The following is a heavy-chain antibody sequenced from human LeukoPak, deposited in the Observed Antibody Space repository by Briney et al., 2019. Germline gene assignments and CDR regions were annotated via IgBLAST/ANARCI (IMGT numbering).Heavy chain of an antibody. CDR2: INPNSGGT. CDR1: GYTFTGYY. D-gene: IGHD2-2*01. CDR3: ARRPYCSSTSCYGKTYYYYYYMDV. V-gene: IGHV1-2*02. J-gene: IGHJ6*03. Sequence: ASVKVSCEASGYTFTGYYMHWVRQAPGQGLEWMGWINPNSGGTNYAQKFQGRVTMTRDTSISTAYMELSRLRSDDTAVYYCARRPYCSSTSCYGKTYYYYYYMDVWGKGTTVTVSS.